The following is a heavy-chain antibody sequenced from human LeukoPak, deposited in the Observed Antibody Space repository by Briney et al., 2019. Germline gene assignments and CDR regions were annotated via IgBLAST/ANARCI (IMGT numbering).Heavy chain of an antibody. J-gene: IGHJ4*02. CDR3: ARGVEVLPVDY. CDR1: GYTFTSHD. V-gene: IGHV1-8*01. CDR2: MNPNSGNT. Sequence: ASVKVSCKASGYTFTSHDINWVRQATGQGPEWMGWMNPNSGNTGYAQKFQGRVTMTRNTSISTAYMELSSLRSEDTAVYYCARGVEVLPVDYWGQGTLVTVSS.